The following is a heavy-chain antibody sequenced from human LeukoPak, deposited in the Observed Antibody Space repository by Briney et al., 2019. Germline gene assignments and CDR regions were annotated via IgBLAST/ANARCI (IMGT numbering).Heavy chain of an antibody. J-gene: IGHJ4*02. CDR1: GGSISSGGYY. V-gene: IGHV4-31*03. D-gene: IGHD3-10*01. Sequence: SQTLSLTCTVSGGSISSGGYYWSWIRQHPGKGLEWIGYIYYSGSTYYNPSLKSRVTISVDTSKNQFSLKLSSVTAADTAVYYCARDNTMVRGVTKFDYWGQGTLVTVSS. CDR3: ARDNTMVRGVTKFDY. CDR2: IYYSGST.